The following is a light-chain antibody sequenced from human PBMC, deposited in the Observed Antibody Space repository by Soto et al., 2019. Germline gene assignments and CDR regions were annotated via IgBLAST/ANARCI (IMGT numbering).Light chain of an antibody. Sequence: QSALTQPASVSGSPGQSITISCTGTSSDVGDYNYVSWYQQHPGKAPKLMIYEVSNRPSGISSRFSGSKSGNTASLTISGLQAEDEADYYCASYTSSSTSVIFGRGTKLTVL. V-gene: IGLV2-14*01. CDR2: EVS. CDR1: SSDVGDYNY. CDR3: ASYTSSSTSVI. J-gene: IGLJ2*01.